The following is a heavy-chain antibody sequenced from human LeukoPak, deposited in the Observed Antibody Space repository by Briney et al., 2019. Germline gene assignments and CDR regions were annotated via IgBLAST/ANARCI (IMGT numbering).Heavy chain of an antibody. CDR2: IKSKTDGGTT. D-gene: IGHD1-1*01. CDR3: TTENWNDLTLYGLDV. V-gene: IGHV3-15*01. Sequence: PGGSLRLSCAASGFTFSSYSMKWVRQAPGKGLEWVGRIKSKTDGGTTDHAAPVKGRFTISRDDSKNTLYLQMNSLKTEDTAVYYRTTENWNDLTLYGLDVWGQGATVTVSS. J-gene: IGHJ6*02. CDR1: GFTFSSYS.